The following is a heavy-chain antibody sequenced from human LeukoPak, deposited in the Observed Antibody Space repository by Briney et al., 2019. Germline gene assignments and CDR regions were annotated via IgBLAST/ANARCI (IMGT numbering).Heavy chain of an antibody. CDR3: AKDTLSRYCSGGSCPPSYYYYGMDV. D-gene: IGHD2-15*01. CDR1: GFTFDDYA. CDR2: ISWNSGSI. J-gene: IGHJ6*02. V-gene: IGHV3-9*01. Sequence: GGSLRPSCAASGFTFDDYAMHWVRPAPGKGLEWVSGISWNSGSIGYADSVKGRFTISRDNAKNSLYLQMNSLRAEDTALYYCAKDTLSRYCSGGSCPPSYYYYGMDVWGQGTTVTVSS.